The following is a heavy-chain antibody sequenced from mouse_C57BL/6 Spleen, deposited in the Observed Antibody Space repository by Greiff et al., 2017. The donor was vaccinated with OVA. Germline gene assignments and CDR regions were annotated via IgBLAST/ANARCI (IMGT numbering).Heavy chain of an antibody. Sequence: VQLQQPGAELVKPGASVKLSCKASGYTFTSYWMHWVKQRPGQGLEWIGMIHPNSGSTNYNEKFKSKATLTVDKSSSTAYMQLSSLTSEDSAVYYCARGDGNPYYAMDYWGQGTSVTVSS. CDR1: GYTFTSYW. D-gene: IGHD2-1*01. J-gene: IGHJ4*01. V-gene: IGHV1-64*01. CDR2: IHPNSGST. CDR3: ARGDGNPYYAMDY.